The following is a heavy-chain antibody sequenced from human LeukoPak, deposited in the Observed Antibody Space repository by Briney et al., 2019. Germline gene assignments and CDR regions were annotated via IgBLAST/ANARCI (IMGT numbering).Heavy chain of an antibody. CDR1: GFTFTTYG. D-gene: IGHD6-13*01. CDR2: ISGSGSNT. Sequence: GGSLRLSCAASGFTFTTYGMIWVRQAPGKGLEWVLGISGSGSNTYYADSAKGRFTSSRDNAKNSLYLQMNSLRAEDTAVYYCARDGWGIAAAESAFDIWGQGTMVTVSS. J-gene: IGHJ3*02. V-gene: IGHV3-23*01. CDR3: ARDGWGIAAAESAFDI.